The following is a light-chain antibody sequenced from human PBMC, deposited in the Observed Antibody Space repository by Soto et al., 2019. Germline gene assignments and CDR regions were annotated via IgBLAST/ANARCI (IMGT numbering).Light chain of an antibody. CDR3: ATWDDSLKGGV. CDR1: SSNIGNGT. CDR2: NAD. V-gene: IGLV1-44*01. Sequence: QSVLTQPPSVSGTPGLRVIISCSGGSSNIGNGTVTWYQQLPGTAPKLLMYNADQRRSGVPDRFSGSRSGTSASLAISGLQSEDEADYYCATWDDSLKGGVFGGGTQLTVL. J-gene: IGLJ3*02.